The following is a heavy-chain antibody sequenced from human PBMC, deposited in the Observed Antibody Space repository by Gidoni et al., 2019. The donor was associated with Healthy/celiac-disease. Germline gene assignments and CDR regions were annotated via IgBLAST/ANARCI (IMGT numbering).Heavy chain of an antibody. J-gene: IGHJ4*02. D-gene: IGHD3-22*01. V-gene: IGHV3-23*01. CDR3: ATENNERESSGRIHY. CDR1: GFSFSNYA. Sequence: EVQLLASGGGLVQPGGSLRLSCAASGFSFSNYAMSWVRQAPGKGLVWVSGISGSGGRTDYADSVKGRFTFSRDNSKNTLYLQMNSLRVEDTAVYYCATENNERESSGRIHYWGQGTLVTVSS. CDR2: ISGSGGRT.